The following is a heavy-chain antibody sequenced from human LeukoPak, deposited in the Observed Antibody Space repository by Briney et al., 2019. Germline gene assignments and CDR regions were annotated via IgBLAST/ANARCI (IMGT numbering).Heavy chain of an antibody. V-gene: IGHV4-4*07. CDR2: IYTSGST. J-gene: IGHJ6*03. CDR1: GGSISSYY. D-gene: IGHD3-10*01. Sequence: TSETLSLTCTVSGGSISSYYWSWIRQPAGKGLEWIGRIYTSGSTNYNPSLKSRVTMSVDTSKNQFSLKLSSVTAADTAVYYCAREIRGRFKYYYYYMDVWGKGTTVTISS. CDR3: AREIRGRFKYYYYYMDV.